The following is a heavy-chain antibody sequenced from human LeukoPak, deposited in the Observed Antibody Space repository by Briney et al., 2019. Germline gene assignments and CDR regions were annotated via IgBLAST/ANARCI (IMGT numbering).Heavy chain of an antibody. J-gene: IGHJ4*02. CDR1: GGSISSSSYY. CDR2: IYYSGST. Sequence: SETLSLTCTVSGGSISSSSYYWGWIRHPPGKGLEWIGSIYYSGSTYYNPSLKSRVTISVDTSKNQFSLKLSSVTAADTAVYYCARVFLRITMVRGVIIPPYYFDYWGQGTLVTVSS. V-gene: IGHV4-39*07. D-gene: IGHD3-10*01. CDR3: ARVFLRITMVRGVIIPPYYFDY.